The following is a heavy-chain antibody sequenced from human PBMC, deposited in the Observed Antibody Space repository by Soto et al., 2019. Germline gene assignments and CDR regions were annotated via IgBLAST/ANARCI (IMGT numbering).Heavy chain of an antibody. V-gene: IGHV4-34*01. CDR2: INHSGST. Sequence: SETLSLTCAVYGGSFSGYYWSWIRQPPGKGLEWIGEINHSGSTNYNPSLKSRVTISVDTSKNQFSLKLSSVTAADTAVYYCARGRAYYGSGRYYMDVWGKGTTVTVSS. CDR3: ARGRAYYGSGRYYMDV. CDR1: GGSFSGYY. D-gene: IGHD3-10*01. J-gene: IGHJ6*03.